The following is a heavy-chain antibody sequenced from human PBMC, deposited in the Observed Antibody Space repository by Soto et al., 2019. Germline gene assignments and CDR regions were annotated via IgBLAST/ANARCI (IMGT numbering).Heavy chain of an antibody. V-gene: IGHV4-39*01. J-gene: IGHJ4*02. CDR2: IYYSGST. CDR1: GGSIINGFYY. CDR3: ARSVAVASTYFFDY. Sequence: SETLSLTCSVSGGSIINGFYYWGWIRQPPGKGLDWIGSIYYSGSTYYNPSLKSRVTISVDTSKNQFSLQLNSVTPEDTAIYYCARSVAVASTYFFDYWGQGTPVTVSS. D-gene: IGHD6-19*01.